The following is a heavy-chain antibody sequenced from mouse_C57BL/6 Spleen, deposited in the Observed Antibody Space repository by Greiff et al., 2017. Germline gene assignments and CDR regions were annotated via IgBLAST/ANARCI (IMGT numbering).Heavy chain of an antibody. CDR3: AIWGYYAMDY. J-gene: IGHJ4*01. CDR2: ISSGSSTI. D-gene: IGHD1-1*02. V-gene: IGHV5-17*01. Sequence: EVKLVESGGGLVKPGGSLKLSCAASGFTFSDYGMHWVRQAPEKGLEWVAYISSGSSTIYYADTVKGRFTISRDNAKNTLFLQMTSLRSEDTAMYYCAIWGYYAMDYWGQGTSVTVSS. CDR1: GFTFSDYG.